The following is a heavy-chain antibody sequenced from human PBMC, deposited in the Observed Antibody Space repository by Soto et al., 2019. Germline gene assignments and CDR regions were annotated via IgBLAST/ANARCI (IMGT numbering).Heavy chain of an antibody. V-gene: IGHV3-30*03. Sequence: GGSLRLSCAASGFNFGFFGMHWVRQAPGKGLEWVAFISGDGINTHYADSVRGRFTLSRDYSKKTMYLQMDTLREDDTALYYCARGNLSFDFDSWGQGTLVTVSS. CDR3: ARGNLSFDFDS. D-gene: IGHD3-10*01. CDR2: ISGDGINT. CDR1: GFNFGFFG. J-gene: IGHJ4*02.